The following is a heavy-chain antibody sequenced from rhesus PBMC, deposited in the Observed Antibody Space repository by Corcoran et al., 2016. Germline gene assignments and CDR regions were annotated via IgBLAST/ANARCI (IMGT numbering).Heavy chain of an antibody. V-gene: IGHV4S10*01. CDR3: ARTGYYLCAFDF. Sequence: QVQLQESGPGVVKPSETLSLTCAGSGGSISDSYRWSWIRQPPGTGLEWIGYIYGSSTSTNYNPSLKSRVTISKDTSKNQFSLKLSSVTAADTVVYYCARTGYYLCAFDFWGQGLRVTVSS. D-gene: IGHD3-3*01. CDR1: GGSISDSYR. J-gene: IGHJ3*01. CDR2: IYGSSTST.